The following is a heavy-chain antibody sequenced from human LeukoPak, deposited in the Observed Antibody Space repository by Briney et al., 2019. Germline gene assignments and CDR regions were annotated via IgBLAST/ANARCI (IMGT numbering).Heavy chain of an antibody. CDR2: ISAYNGNT. J-gene: IGHJ4*02. Sequence: GASVKVSCKASGYTCTSYGISWVRQAPGQGLEWMGWISAYNGNTNYAQKLQGRVTMTTDTSTSTAYMELRSLRSDDTAVYYCARGGVEGIVGATTYGYWGQGTLVTVSS. CDR3: ARGGVEGIVGATTYGY. V-gene: IGHV1-18*01. D-gene: IGHD1-26*01. CDR1: GYTCTSYG.